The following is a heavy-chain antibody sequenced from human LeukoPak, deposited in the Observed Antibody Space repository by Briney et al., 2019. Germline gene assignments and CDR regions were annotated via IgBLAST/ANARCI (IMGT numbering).Heavy chain of an antibody. CDR1: WYTLTTHA. Sequence: GPVKVALKGSWYTLTTHAIHLVGPAPRQKFEWVGWINAGNGNTKYSQKFQDRVTITRDTSASTAYMELSSLRSEDTAVYYCARDIDRAVGNWFDPWGQGTLVTVSS. D-gene: IGHD6-19*01. CDR3: ARDIDRAVGNWFDP. CDR2: INAGNGNT. V-gene: IGHV1-3*01. J-gene: IGHJ5*02.